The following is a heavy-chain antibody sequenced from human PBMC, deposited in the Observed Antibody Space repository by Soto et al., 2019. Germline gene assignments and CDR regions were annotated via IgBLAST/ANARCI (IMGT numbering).Heavy chain of an antibody. D-gene: IGHD6-19*01. CDR3: AKIAVASSAFDI. V-gene: IGHV1-2*04. Sequence: ASVKVSCKASGYTFTGYYMHWVRQAPGQGLEWMGWINPNSGGTNYAQKFQGWVTMTRDTSISTAYMELSRLRSDDTTVYYCAKIAVASSAFDIWGQGTMVTVSS. CDR2: INPNSGGT. J-gene: IGHJ3*02. CDR1: GYTFTGYY.